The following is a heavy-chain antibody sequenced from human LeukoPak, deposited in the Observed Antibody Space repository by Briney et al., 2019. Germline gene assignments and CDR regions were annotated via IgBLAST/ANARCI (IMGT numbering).Heavy chain of an antibody. Sequence: ASVKVSCKSSGFTFTDHYIHWVRQGPGQGLEWVGYIGPHSTFTSSPQEFQGRVTMTRDASMSTAYMELTRLTSDDTAVYYCVREGEGPLSKDFDYWGQGTLVTVSS. J-gene: IGHJ4*02. V-gene: IGHV1-2*02. CDR3: VREGEGPLSKDFDY. D-gene: IGHD2/OR15-2a*01. CDR2: IGPHSTFT. CDR1: GFTFTDHY.